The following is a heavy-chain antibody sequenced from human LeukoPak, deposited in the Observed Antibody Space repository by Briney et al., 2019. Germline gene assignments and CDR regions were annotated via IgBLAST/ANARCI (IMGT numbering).Heavy chain of an antibody. J-gene: IGHJ2*01. CDR3: ARPKYGDAAYFAL. CDR2: IYHSGNT. V-gene: IGHV4-38-2*01. Sequence: SETLSLTCAVSGYSISSGYYWGWIRQPPGKGGEWIGSIYHSGNTYYTPSLKSRVTISVDTSKNQFFPKVTSVTAADAAVYYCARPKYGDAAYFALWGRGALVTVSS. D-gene: IGHD4-17*01. CDR1: GYSISSGYY.